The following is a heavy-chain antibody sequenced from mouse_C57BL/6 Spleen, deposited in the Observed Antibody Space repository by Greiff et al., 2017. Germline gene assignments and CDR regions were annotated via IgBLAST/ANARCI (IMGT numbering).Heavy chain of an antibody. Sequence: QVQLQQSGAELARPGASVKLSCKASGYTFTSYGISWVKQRTGQGLEWIGGIYPRRGNTYYNEKFKGKATLTADTSSSTAYMELRSLTSEDSAVYFCARAAAKAYYFDYWGQGTTLTVSS. CDR3: ARAAAKAYYFDY. CDR2: IYPRRGNT. D-gene: IGHD3-2*02. CDR1: GYTFTSYG. J-gene: IGHJ2*01. V-gene: IGHV1-81*01.